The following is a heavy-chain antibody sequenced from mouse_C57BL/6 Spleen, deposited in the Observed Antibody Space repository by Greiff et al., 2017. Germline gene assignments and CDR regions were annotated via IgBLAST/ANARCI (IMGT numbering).Heavy chain of an antibody. V-gene: IGHV1-82*01. CDR3: ARGGYYVMDD. CDR2: IYPGDGDT. CDR1: GYAFSSSW. Sequence: VQLQQSGPELVKPGASVKISCKASGYAFSSSWMNWVKQRPGKGLEWIGRIYPGDGDTNYNGKFKGKATLTADKSSSTAYMQLSSLTSEDSAVYFCARGGYYVMDDWGQGTSVTVSS. J-gene: IGHJ4*01.